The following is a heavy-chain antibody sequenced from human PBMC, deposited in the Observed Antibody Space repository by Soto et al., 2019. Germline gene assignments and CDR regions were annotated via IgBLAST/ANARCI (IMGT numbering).Heavy chain of an antibody. CDR1: GFTVSSKY. J-gene: IGHJ6*03. Sequence: QPGGSLRLSCAASGFTVSSKYMSWVRQAPGKGLEWVSLIQSGGPTYYADSVKGRFTISRDTSKNTLYLQMNSLRAEDTAVYYCAKEGYCSGGSCPMDVWGKGTTVTVSS. V-gene: IGHV3-66*01. CDR2: IQSGGPT. D-gene: IGHD2-15*01. CDR3: AKEGYCSGGSCPMDV.